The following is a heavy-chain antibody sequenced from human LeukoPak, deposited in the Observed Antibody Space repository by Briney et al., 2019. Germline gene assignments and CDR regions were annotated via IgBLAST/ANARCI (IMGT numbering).Heavy chain of an antibody. CDR1: GGSFSGYY. J-gene: IGHJ4*02. V-gene: IGHV4-34*01. D-gene: IGHD3-9*01. Sequence: SETLSLTCAVYGGSFSGYYWSWIRQPPGKGLEWIGEINHSGSTNYNPSLKSRATISVDTSKNQFSLKLSSVTAADTAVYYCARAYDILTGYYYSRSPSFDYWGQGTLVTVSS. CDR2: INHSGST. CDR3: ARAYDILTGYYYSRSPSFDY.